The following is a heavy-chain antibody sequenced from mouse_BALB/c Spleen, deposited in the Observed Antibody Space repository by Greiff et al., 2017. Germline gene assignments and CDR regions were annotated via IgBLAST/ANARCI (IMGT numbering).Heavy chain of an antibody. V-gene: IGHV14-3*02. J-gene: IGHJ1*01. CDR3: ARGGGFRNWYFDV. CDR2: IDPANGNT. CDR1: GFNIKDTY. Sequence: EVKLQESGAELVKPGASVKLSCTASGFNIKDTYMHWVKQRPEQGLEWIGRIDPANGNTKYDPKFQGKATITADTSSNTAYLQLSSLTSEDTAVYYCARGGGFRNWYFDVWGAGTTVTVSS.